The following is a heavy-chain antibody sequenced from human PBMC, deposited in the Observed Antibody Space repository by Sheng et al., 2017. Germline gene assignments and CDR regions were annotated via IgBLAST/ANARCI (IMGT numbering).Heavy chain of an antibody. Sequence: QVQLVESGGGVVQPGRSLRLSCAASGFTFSSYGMHWVRQAPGKGLEWVAVISYDGSNKYYADSVKGRFTISRDNSKNTLYLQMNSLRAEDTAVYYCAKEFSGGSGWGYWGQGTLVTV. CDR2: ISYDGSNK. J-gene: IGHJ4*02. CDR1: GFTFSSYG. V-gene: IGHV3-30*18. CDR3: AKEFSGGSGWGY. D-gene: IGHD6-19*01.